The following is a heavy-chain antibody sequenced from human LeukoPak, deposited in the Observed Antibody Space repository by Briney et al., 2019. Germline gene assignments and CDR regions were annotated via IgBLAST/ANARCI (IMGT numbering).Heavy chain of an antibody. Sequence: TSQTLSLTCTVSGGSISSGDYFWSWIRQPPGKGLEWIGYIYYSGSTHYNPSLKSRLTMSVDTSKNQFSLKLSYVTAADTAVYFCAMALGSLDYRGQGTLVTVSS. CDR2: IYYSGST. V-gene: IGHV4-30-4*08. D-gene: IGHD2-15*01. CDR1: GGSISSGDYF. CDR3: AMALGSLDY. J-gene: IGHJ4*02.